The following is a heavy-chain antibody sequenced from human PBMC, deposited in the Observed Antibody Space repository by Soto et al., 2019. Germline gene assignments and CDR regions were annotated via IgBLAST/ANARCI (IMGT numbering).Heavy chain of an antibody. J-gene: IGHJ3*02. V-gene: IGHV1-69*13. CDR3: ARVRRGYHDAFDI. CDR1: GGTFSSYS. D-gene: IGHD3-10*01. CDR2: IIPIFGTA. Sequence: SVKVSCKASGGTFSSYSISWVRQAPGQGLEWMGGIIPIFGTANYAQKFQGRVTITADESTSTAYMELSSLRSEDTAVYYCARVRRGYHDAFDIWGQGTMVTVSS.